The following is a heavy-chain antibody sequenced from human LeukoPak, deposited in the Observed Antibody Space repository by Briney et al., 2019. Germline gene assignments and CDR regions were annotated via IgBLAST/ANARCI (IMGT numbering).Heavy chain of an antibody. V-gene: IGHV3-33*01. CDR1: GFTFSSYG. CDR2: IRYDGSNK. Sequence: GGSLRLSCAASGFTFSSYGMHWVRQAPGKGLEWVAVIRYDGSNKYYADSVKGRFTISRDNSKNTLYLQMNSLRAEDTAVYYCARGNYDFWSGYYSYYYGMDVWGQGTTVTVSS. J-gene: IGHJ6*02. D-gene: IGHD3-3*01. CDR3: ARGNYDFWSGYYSYYYGMDV.